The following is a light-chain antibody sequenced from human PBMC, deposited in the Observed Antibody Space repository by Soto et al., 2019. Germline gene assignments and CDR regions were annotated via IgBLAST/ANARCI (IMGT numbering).Light chain of an antibody. CDR3: QQCSWHPFTVT. CDR1: QSVSSN. CDR2: DAS. J-gene: IGKJ4*01. Sequence: EIVMTQSPATLSVAAGESATLSCRASQSVSSNLAWYQQKPGQAPRLLIYDASTRATGIPARFSGSGSGTEYTLTISSLQSEVSAVYYCQQCSWHPFTVTFGGGTKVEIK. V-gene: IGKV3-15*01.